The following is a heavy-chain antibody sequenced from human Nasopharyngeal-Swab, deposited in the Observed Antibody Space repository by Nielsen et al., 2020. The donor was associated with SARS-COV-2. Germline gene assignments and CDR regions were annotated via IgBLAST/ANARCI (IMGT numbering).Heavy chain of an antibody. CDR3: ARDPSDYYYYMDV. CDR1: GFTFNTCT. Sequence: GESLKISCAASGFTFNTCTMNWVRQAPGKGLEWVSSISSSSTYIYYADSVKGRFTISRDNVKNSLYLQMNSLRAGDTAVYYCARDPSDYYYYMDVWGKGTTVTVSS. V-gene: IGHV3-21*01. CDR2: ISSSSTYI. J-gene: IGHJ6*03.